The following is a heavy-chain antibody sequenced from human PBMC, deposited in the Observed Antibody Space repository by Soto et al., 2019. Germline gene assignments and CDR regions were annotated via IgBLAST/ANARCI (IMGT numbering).Heavy chain of an antibody. CDR3: AKGGRQWLVTSDFNY. V-gene: IGHV3-30*18. Sequence: PGGSLRLSCAASGFTFSDYAMHWVRQAPGKGLEWVAVVSHDGRNTHYADSVKGRFTISRDSSKNTVSLGMTSLRAEDTAVYYWAKGGRQWLVTSDFNYWGQGALVTVSS. CDR2: VSHDGRNT. CDR1: GFTFSDYA. J-gene: IGHJ4*02. D-gene: IGHD6-19*01.